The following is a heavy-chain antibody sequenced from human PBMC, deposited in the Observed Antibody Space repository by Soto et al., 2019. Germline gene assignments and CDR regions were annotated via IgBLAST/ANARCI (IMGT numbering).Heavy chain of an antibody. D-gene: IGHD6-19*01. J-gene: IGHJ4*02. V-gene: IGHV3-64D*06. CDR1: GFTFINYA. Sequence: HPGGSLRLSCSASGFTFINYAMHWVRQAPGKGLEYVSAISNDGGSTYYADSVKGRFTISRDNSKNTLYLQMSSLRAEDTAVYYCVRGSYSSPTHYFVYWGQGTLVTVSS. CDR2: ISNDGGST. CDR3: VRGSYSSPTHYFVY.